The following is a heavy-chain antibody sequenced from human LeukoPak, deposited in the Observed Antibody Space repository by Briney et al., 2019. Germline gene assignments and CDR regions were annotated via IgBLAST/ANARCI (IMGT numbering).Heavy chain of an antibody. D-gene: IGHD6-19*01. V-gene: IGHV1-46*01. Sequence: ASVKVSCKASGYTFTSYYMHWVRQAPGQGLEWMGIINPSGGSTSYAQKFQGRVTITTNTSISTAYMELSSLRSEDTAVYYCARSRTGYSSGLIKWLWFDPWGQGTLVTVSS. CDR3: ARSRTGYSSGLIKWLWFDP. J-gene: IGHJ5*02. CDR1: GYTFTSYY. CDR2: INPSGGST.